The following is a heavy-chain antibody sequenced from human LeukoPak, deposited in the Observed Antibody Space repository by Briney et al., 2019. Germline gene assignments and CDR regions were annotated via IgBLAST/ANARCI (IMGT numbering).Heavy chain of an antibody. V-gene: IGHV1-69*05. J-gene: IGHJ3*02. D-gene: IGHD1-26*01. Sequence: SVKVSCKASGGTFSSYAISWVRQAPGQGLEWMGRIIPIFGTANYAQKFQGRVTITTDESTSTAYMELSSLRSEDTAVYYCARSVGATSAFDIWGQGTMVTVSS. CDR3: ARSVGATSAFDI. CDR2: IIPIFGTA. CDR1: GGTFSSYA.